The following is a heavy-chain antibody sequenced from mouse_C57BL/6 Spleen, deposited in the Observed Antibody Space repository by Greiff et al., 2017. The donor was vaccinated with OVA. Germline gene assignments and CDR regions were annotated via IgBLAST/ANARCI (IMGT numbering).Heavy chain of an antibody. CDR2: INYDGSST. J-gene: IGHJ2*01. D-gene: IGHD1-1*01. CDR3: ARDSLYYYFDY. CDR1: GFTFSDYY. V-gene: IGHV5-16*01. Sequence: EVQRVESEGGLVQPGSSMKLSCTASGFTFSDYYMAWVRQVPEKGLEWVANINYDGSSTYYLDALKSRFIISRDNAKNILYLQMSSLKSEDTATYYCARDSLYYYFDYWGQGTTLTVSS.